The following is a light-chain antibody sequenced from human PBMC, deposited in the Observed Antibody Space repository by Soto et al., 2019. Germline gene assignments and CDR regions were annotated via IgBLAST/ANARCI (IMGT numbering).Light chain of an antibody. CDR3: QQYNSYLIT. CDR2: DAS. CDR1: QSISSW. V-gene: IGKV1-5*01. J-gene: IGKJ5*01. Sequence: IQMPQTPSTLSASVGDRFTITCLASQSISSWLAWYQQKPGKAPKLLIYDASSLESGVPSRFSGSGSGTEFTLTISSLQPDDFATYYCQQYNSYLITFGQGTRLEIK.